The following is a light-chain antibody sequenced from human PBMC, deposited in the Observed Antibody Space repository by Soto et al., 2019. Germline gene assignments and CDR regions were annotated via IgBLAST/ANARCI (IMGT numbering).Light chain of an antibody. CDR3: AQYGSSSFT. Sequence: EIVLTQSPGTLSLSPGERATLSCRASQSVSSSYLACYQQKPGQAPRLLIYGASSRAAGIPDRFSGSWAGTDFTLTLSRLEPEDFAVYYCAQYGSSSFTFGPGTKVYIK. CDR1: QSVSSSY. J-gene: IGKJ3*01. CDR2: GAS. V-gene: IGKV3-20*01.